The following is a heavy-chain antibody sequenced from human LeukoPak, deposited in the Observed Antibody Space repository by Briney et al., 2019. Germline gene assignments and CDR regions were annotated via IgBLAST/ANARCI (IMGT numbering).Heavy chain of an antibody. CDR3: LPLLSRPYVEDGFDI. Sequence: GGSLRLSCTASGFTFSDYYMSWIRQAPGKGLEWVSYISSSSSYTKYADSVKGRFTISRDNARNSLYLQMHSLRAEDTAVYYCLPLLSRPYVEDGFDIWGQGTIVTVSS. CDR2: ISSSSSYT. V-gene: IGHV3-11*06. D-gene: IGHD2/OR15-2a*01. CDR1: GFTFSDYY. J-gene: IGHJ3*02.